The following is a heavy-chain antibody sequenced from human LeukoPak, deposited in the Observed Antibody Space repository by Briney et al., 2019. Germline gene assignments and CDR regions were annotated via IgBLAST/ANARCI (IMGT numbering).Heavy chain of an antibody. J-gene: IGHJ4*02. CDR1: GFTFSSYW. Sequence: PGGSLRLSCGASGFTFSSYWMHWVRQAPGKGLVWVSRINSDGSSTSYADSVKGRFTISRDNAKNTLFLQMNSLRADDTAVYYCASALGGQGGHWGQGTLVTVSS. D-gene: IGHD1-26*01. V-gene: IGHV3-74*01. CDR3: ASALGGQGGH. CDR2: INSDGSST.